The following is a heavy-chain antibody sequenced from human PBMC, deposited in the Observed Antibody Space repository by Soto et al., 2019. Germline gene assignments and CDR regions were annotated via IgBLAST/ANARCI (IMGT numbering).Heavy chain of an antibody. CDR1: GFSLSTSGVG. Sequence: KESGPTLVKPTQTLTLTCTFSGFSLSTSGVGVGWIRQPPGKTLEWLALIYWDDDKRYSPSLKSRLTITKDTSKNQVVLTMTNMDPVDTATYYCAHRRSCTSTSCYSNWFDPWGQGTLVTVSS. CDR2: IYWDDDK. CDR3: AHRRSCTSTSCYSNWFDP. D-gene: IGHD2-2*01. J-gene: IGHJ5*02. V-gene: IGHV2-5*02.